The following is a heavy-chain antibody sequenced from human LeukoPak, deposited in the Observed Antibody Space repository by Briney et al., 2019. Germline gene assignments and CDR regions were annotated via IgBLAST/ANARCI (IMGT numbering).Heavy chain of an antibody. V-gene: IGHV3-23*01. CDR1: GFTFTTYD. CDR2: VNNDGDRT. Sequence: GGSLRLSCVVSGFTFTTYDMSWVRQAPGKGLEWISGVNNDGDRTFYADSVKGRFTISRDTSKNTLYLQMSSLRAEDTALYYCAIEPXTMPRXXFHVWGQGTMVTVSS. CDR3: AIEPXTMPRXXFHV. D-gene: IGHD2-2*01. J-gene: IGHJ3*01.